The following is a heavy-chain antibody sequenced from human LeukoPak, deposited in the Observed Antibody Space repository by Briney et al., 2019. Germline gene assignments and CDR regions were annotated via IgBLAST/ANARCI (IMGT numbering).Heavy chain of an antibody. CDR1: GYTFTGYY. D-gene: IGHD3-10*01. J-gene: IGHJ4*02. CDR2: INPNSGGT. V-gene: IGHV1-2*06. CDR3: ERGGSSYRFGEHPYYFDY. Sequence: ASVKVSCKASGYTFTGYYMHWVRQAPGQGLEWMGRINPNSGGTNYAQKFQGRVTMTRDTSISTAYMELSRLRSDDTAVYYCERGGSSYRFGEHPYYFDYWGQGTLVTVSS.